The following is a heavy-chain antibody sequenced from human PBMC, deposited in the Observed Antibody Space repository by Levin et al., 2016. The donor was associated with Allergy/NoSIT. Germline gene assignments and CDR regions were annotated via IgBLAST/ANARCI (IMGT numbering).Heavy chain of an antibody. V-gene: IGHV4-39*01. CDR1: GGSISSSSYY. J-gene: IGHJ4*02. D-gene: IGHD3-22*01. CDR3: ARLRLGTMIGD. CDR2: IYYSGST. Sequence: SETLSLTCTVSGGSISSSSYYWGWIRQPPGKGLEWIGSIYYSGSTYYNPSLKSRVTISVDTSKNQFSLKLSSVTAADTAVYYCARLRLGTMIGDWGQGTLVTVSS.